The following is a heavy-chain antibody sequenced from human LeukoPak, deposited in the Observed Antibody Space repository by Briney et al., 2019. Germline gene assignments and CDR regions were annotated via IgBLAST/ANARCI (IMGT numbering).Heavy chain of an antibody. V-gene: IGHV4-61*01. D-gene: IGHD6-19*01. CDR2: IYHGSA. J-gene: IGHJ5*01. Sequence: SETLSLTCTVSDDSLSSSRYYWTWIRQPPGKGLEWVGYIYHGSATYHPSLESRVTLSMDTSKNQYSLKMTSVTAADTAVYYCAREGGRQWLVSGALDSWGQGTLVTVSS. CDR1: DDSLSSSRYY. CDR3: AREGGRQWLVSGALDS.